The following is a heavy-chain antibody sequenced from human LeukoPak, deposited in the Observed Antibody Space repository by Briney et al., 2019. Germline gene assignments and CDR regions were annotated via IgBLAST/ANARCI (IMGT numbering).Heavy chain of an antibody. CDR3: ARARIQYQLLNFNWFDP. Sequence: ASVQVSCQASGYTFTSYAMNWVRQAPGQGLEWMGWINTNTGNPTYAQGFTGRFVFSLDTSVSTAYLQISSLKAEDTAVYYCARARIQYQLLNFNWFDPWGQGTLVTVSS. J-gene: IGHJ5*02. D-gene: IGHD2-2*01. CDR2: INTNTGNP. V-gene: IGHV7-4-1*02. CDR1: GYTFTSYA.